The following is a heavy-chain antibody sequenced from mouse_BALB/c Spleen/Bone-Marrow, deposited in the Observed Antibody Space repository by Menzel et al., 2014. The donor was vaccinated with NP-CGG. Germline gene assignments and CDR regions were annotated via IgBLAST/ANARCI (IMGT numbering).Heavy chain of an antibody. V-gene: IGHV14-3*02. J-gene: IGHJ4*01. CDR1: GFNIKDTY. CDR3: ARGASNAGDY. Sequence: EAQRSQSRAELVKPGASVRMACKACGFNIKDTYRHWAKQRPEQGLKSTGRSDPANGNTKYDPKFQGKATMTADTSSRTAYLQLSSMTSEDTAVDYCARGASNAGDYWGQGTSVTVS. CDR2: SDPANGNT.